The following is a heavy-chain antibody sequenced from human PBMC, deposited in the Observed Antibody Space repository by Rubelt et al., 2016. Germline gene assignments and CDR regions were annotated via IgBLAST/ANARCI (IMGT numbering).Heavy chain of an antibody. CDR1: GYSISSTNW. J-gene: IGHJ2*01. CDR2: IYYSGTT. D-gene: IGHD6-19*01. Sequence: QVQLQESGPGLVKPSDTLSLTCAVSGYSISSTNWWGWIRQPPGKGLEWIGYIYYSGTTYYNPSLKRRVPMSLETSKNQFSRILSSVTAVDTAVYYCARCSSSDCQGFDLWGRGTLVTVSS. V-gene: IGHV4-28*01. CDR3: ARCSSSDCQGFDL.